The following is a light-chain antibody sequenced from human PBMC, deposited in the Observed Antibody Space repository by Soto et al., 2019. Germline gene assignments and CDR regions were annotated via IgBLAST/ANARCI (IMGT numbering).Light chain of an antibody. CDR2: DTS. CDR1: TGAVSSGHY. CDR3: LLYFSGAPGV. Sequence: QAVVTQEHSMTVSPGGTVTLTCGSSTGAVSSGHYPYWFQQKPGQAPRTLIYDTSNKHSWTPARFSGSLLGGKAALTLSGAQPEDEAEYYCLLYFSGAPGVFGGGTKLTVL. V-gene: IGLV7-46*01. J-gene: IGLJ3*02.